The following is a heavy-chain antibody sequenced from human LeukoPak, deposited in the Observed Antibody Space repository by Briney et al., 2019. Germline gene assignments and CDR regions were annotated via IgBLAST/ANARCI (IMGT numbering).Heavy chain of an antibody. CDR1: GGTFSSYA. V-gene: IGHV1-69*04. CDR3: ARVGDSSGYYYAYDAFDI. Sequence: GASVKVSCKASGGTFSSYAISWVRQAPGQGLAWMGRIIPILGIANYAQKFQGRVTITADKSTSTAYMELSSLRSEDTAVYYCARVGDSSGYYYAYDAFDIWGQGTMATVSS. D-gene: IGHD3-22*01. CDR2: IIPILGIA. J-gene: IGHJ3*02.